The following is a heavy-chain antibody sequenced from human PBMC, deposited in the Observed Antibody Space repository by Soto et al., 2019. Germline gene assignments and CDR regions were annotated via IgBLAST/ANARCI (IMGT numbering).Heavy chain of an antibody. Sequence: QVQLVQSGAEVKQPGASVKVSCKASGYTFTSYDINWVRQATGQGLEWMGWMNPNSGNTGYAQKFQGRVNMTRNTCVITGYSGLRILSACETAVYYCARDASGWYELACWGQGTLVTVSS. V-gene: IGHV1-8*01. CDR1: GYTFTSYD. CDR3: ARDASGWYELAC. D-gene: IGHD6-19*01. CDR2: MNPNSGNT. J-gene: IGHJ4*02.